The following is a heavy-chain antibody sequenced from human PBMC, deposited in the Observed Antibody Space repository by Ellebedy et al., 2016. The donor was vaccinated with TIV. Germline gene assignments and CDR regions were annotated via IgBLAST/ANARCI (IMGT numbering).Heavy chain of an antibody. CDR3: ARGYSSGWYNWFDP. Sequence: MPSETLSLTCTVSGGSISSYYWSWNRQPPGKGLEWIGYIYYSGSTNYNPSLKSRVTISVDKSKKQFSLKLSSVTAADTAVYYCARGYSSGWYNWFDPWGQGTLVTVSS. CDR2: IYYSGST. CDR1: GGSISSYY. J-gene: IGHJ5*02. V-gene: IGHV4-59*01. D-gene: IGHD6-19*01.